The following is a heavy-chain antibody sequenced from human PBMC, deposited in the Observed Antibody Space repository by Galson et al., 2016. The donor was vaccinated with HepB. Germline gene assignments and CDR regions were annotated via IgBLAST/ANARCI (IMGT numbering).Heavy chain of an antibody. Sequence: SCKASGYTFPSYDITWVRQAPGQGLEWMGWISVYTGNTKYAQKVQGRATMTTDTPTSTAYLELRSLRFDDTAVYYCARKGWFGGSVDYWGQGTLVTVSS. J-gene: IGHJ4*02. CDR3: ARKGWFGGSVDY. CDR1: GYTFPSYD. CDR2: ISVYTGNT. V-gene: IGHV1-18*01. D-gene: IGHD3-10*01.